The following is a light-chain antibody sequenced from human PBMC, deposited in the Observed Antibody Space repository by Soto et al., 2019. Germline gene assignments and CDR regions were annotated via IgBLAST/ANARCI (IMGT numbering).Light chain of an antibody. CDR1: SSDVGGYDY. J-gene: IGLJ2*01. CDR2: DVT. Sequence: QSALTQPPSASGSPGQSVAISCTGTSSDVGGYDYVSWFQQNPGKAPNLMIYDVTKRPSGVPDRFSGSKSGNTASLTVSGLQAEDEAYYDCASYGGYYVVFGGGTQLTVL. V-gene: IGLV2-8*01. CDR3: ASYGGYYVV.